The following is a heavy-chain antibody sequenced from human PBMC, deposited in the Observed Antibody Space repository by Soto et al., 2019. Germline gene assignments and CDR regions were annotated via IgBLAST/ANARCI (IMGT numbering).Heavy chain of an antibody. CDR2: ISAHNGNT. J-gene: IGHJ4*02. V-gene: IGHV1-18*01. D-gene: IGHD1-1*01. CDR1: GYTFTTYG. Sequence: QVHLVESGAEVKKPGASVKVSCKGSGYTFTTYGITWVRQAPGQGLEWMGWISAHNGNTNYAQKLQGRVTVTRDTSTSTAYMELRSLRSDDTAVYYCARGRYGDYWGQGALVTVSS. CDR3: ARGRYGDY.